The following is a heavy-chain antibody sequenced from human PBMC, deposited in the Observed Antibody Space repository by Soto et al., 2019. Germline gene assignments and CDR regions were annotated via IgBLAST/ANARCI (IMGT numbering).Heavy chain of an antibody. D-gene: IGHD3-22*01. CDR3: ARKDKSGYFTCFDP. Sequence: PGESLKISCRTSGYKFTSSWIAWVRQMPGKGLEWMGIIFPSDSDTRYSPSFQGQVTISADRSTSTVFLQWASLKASDTAVYFCARKDKSGYFTCFDPWGQGTLVTVFS. J-gene: IGHJ5*02. V-gene: IGHV5-51*01. CDR1: GYKFTSSW. CDR2: IFPSDSDT.